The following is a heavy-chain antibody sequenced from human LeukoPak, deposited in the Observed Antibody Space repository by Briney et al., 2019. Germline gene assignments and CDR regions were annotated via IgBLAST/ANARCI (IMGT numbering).Heavy chain of an antibody. CDR2: LNPNSGGT. V-gene: IGHV1-2*02. J-gene: IGHJ4*02. D-gene: IGHD2-15*01. CDR3: ARVADCSGGSCYSTDY. CDR1: GYTLTGYY. Sequence: GVSVKVSCKASGYTLTGYYMHGGRQAPGQGLEGMGWLNPNSGGTNYAQKFQGRVTMTRDTSISTAYMELSRLRSDDTAVYYCARVADCSGGSCYSTDYWGQGTLVTVSS.